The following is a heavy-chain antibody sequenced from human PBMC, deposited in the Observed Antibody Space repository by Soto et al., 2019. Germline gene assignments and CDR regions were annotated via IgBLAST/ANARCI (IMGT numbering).Heavy chain of an antibody. CDR3: AHHLIGWVDAFDE. CDR2: IYWDDET. CDR1: GFSLTSNGVG. Sequence: QITLKESGPTLVKPTQTLTLTCSVSGFSLTSNGVGVSWIRQPPGKALEWLALIYWDDETRFSASLGSRLTSTEATSKDQVVLTITNMGHVDTATYYCAHHLIGWVDAFDEWGPGTMVTVSS. J-gene: IGHJ3*01. D-gene: IGHD1-26*01. V-gene: IGHV2-5*02.